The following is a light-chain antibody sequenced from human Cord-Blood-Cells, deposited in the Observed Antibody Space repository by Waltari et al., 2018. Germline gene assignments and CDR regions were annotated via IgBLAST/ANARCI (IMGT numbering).Light chain of an antibody. Sequence: AILITQSPSSLSASTGDRVTIPCRASQGISSYLSWYQQKPGKAPKLLIYAASTLQSGVPSRFSGSGSGTDFTLTISCLQSEDFATYYCQQYYSYPRTVGQGTKVEIK. CDR3: QQYYSYPRT. V-gene: IGKV1-8*01. CDR1: QGISSY. CDR2: AAS. J-gene: IGKJ1*01.